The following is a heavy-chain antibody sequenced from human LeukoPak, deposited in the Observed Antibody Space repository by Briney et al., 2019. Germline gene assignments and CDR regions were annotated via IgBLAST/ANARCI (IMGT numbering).Heavy chain of an antibody. CDR2: IYYSGST. Sequence: SETLSLTCTVSGGSISSYYWSWIRQPPGKGLEWIGYIYYSGSTNYNPSLKSRVTISVDTSQNQFSLKLSSVTAADTAVYYCAREFTYYYDSSGHGFDPWGQGTLVTVSS. D-gene: IGHD3-22*01. CDR1: GGSISSYY. J-gene: IGHJ5*02. CDR3: AREFTYYYDSSGHGFDP. V-gene: IGHV4-59*01.